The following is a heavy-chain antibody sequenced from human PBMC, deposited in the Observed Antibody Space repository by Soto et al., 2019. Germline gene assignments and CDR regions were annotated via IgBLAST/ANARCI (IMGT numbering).Heavy chain of an antibody. J-gene: IGHJ6*02. Sequence: PGGSLRLSCAASGFTFSSYGMHWVRQAPGKGLEWVAVISYDGSNKYYADSVKGRFTISRDNSKNTLYPQMNSLRAEDTAVYYCAKDAGYSSSWYGYSYYYGMDVWRQVTTGTVSS. V-gene: IGHV3-30*18. CDR3: AKDAGYSSSWYGYSYYYGMDV. D-gene: IGHD6-13*01. CDR2: ISYDGSNK. CDR1: GFTFSSYG.